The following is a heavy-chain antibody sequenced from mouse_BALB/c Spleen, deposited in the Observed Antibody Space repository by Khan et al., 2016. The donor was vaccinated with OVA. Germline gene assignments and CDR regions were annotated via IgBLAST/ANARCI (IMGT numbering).Heavy chain of an antibody. J-gene: IGHJ4*01. D-gene: IGHD2-10*01. Sequence: QIQLVQSGPQLKKPGETVKISCKASGNTFTNYGMNWVKQSPGKGLKWMGWINTYTGEPTYADDFKGRFAFSLETSASTANLQINNLKNEDTATYFCARPPYFSYVMVYWGQGTTVTVSS. CDR1: GNTFTNYG. CDR3: ARPPYFSYVMVY. CDR2: INTYTGEP. V-gene: IGHV9-3-1*01.